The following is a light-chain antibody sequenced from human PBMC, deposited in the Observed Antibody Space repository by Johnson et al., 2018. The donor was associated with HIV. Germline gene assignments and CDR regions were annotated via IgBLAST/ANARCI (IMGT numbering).Light chain of an antibody. CDR2: DNN. CDR3: GTWDSSLSALYV. Sequence: QPVLTQPPSVSAAPGQKVTISCSGSSSNIGNNYVSWYQHLPGAAPKLLIYDNNKRPSGIPDRFSGSKSGTSATLGITGLQTGDEADYYCGTWDSSLSALYVFETGTKVTFL. J-gene: IGLJ1*01. CDR1: SSNIGNNY. V-gene: IGLV1-51*01.